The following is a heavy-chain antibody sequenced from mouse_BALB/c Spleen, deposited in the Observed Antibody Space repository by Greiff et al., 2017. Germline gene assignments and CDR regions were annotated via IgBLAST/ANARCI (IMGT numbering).Heavy chain of an antibody. CDR1: GYTFTSYW. J-gene: IGHJ2*01. D-gene: IGHD2-1*01. V-gene: IGHV1-7*01. CDR2: INPSTGYT. Sequence: VQLQQPGAELVKPGASVKLSCKASGYTFTSYWMHWVKQRPGQGLEWIGYINPSTGYTEYNQKFKDKATLTADKSSSTAYMQLSSLTSEDSAVYYCARDHGNYFDYWGQGTTLTVSS. CDR3: ARDHGNYFDY.